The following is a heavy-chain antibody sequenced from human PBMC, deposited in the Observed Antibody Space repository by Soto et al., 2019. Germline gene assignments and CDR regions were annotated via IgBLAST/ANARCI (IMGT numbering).Heavy chain of an antibody. Sequence: SETLSLTCTVSGDSISSNTNYWSWIRQPPGEGLEWIGFISYSGTTSYSPSLKSRVTIKADTSKNQFSLQLDSVTPEDTAVYYCARGPGILNPWGQGIQVTVSS. V-gene: IGHV4-30-4*01. J-gene: IGHJ5*02. CDR1: GDSISSNTNY. CDR3: ARGPGILNP. D-gene: IGHD3-9*01. CDR2: ISYSGTT.